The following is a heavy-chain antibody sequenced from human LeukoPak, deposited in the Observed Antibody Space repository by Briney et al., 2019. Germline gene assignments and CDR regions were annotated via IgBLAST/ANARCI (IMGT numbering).Heavy chain of an antibody. CDR2: ISAYNGNT. V-gene: IGHV1-18*01. J-gene: IGHJ5*02. Sequence: GASVKVSCKASGYTFTSYGISWVRQAPGQGLEWMGWISAYNGNTNYAQKLQGRVTMTTDTSTSTAYMELRSLRSDDTAVYYCARGSSYYYDSSGFAPWGQGTLVTVSS. CDR3: ARGSSYYYDSSGFAP. CDR1: GYTFTSYG. D-gene: IGHD3-22*01.